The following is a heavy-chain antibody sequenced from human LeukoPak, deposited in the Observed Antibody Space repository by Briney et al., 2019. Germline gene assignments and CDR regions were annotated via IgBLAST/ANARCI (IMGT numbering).Heavy chain of an antibody. CDR2: IYYIGST. D-gene: IGHD3-10*01. Sequence: SETLSLTCTVSGGSISSYYWSWIRQPPGKGLEWIGYIYYIGSTNYNPSLKSRVTISVDTSKNQFSLKLRSVTAADTAVYYCARDSGTTGEVKFDPWGQGTLVTVSS. CDR3: ARDSGTTGEVKFDP. J-gene: IGHJ5*02. V-gene: IGHV4-59*12. CDR1: GGSISSYY.